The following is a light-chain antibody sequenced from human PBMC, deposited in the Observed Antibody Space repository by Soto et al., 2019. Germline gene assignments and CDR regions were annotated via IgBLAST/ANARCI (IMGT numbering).Light chain of an antibody. Sequence: EIVLTQSPGTLSLSPGERATLSCRASQSVSSSYLAWYQQKPGQAPRLLIYGASSRATGIPDRFSGSGSGTDFTLTISRREPEDLAVYYWQQYGSSPLTFGQGTKLEIK. CDR1: QSVSSSY. CDR3: QQYGSSPLT. CDR2: GAS. V-gene: IGKV3-20*01. J-gene: IGKJ2*01.